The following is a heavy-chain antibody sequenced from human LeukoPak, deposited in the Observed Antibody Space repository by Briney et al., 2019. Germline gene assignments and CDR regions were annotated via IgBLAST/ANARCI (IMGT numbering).Heavy chain of an antibody. D-gene: IGHD1-26*01. CDR1: GYSFTRYW. Sequence: GESLEISCKTSGYSFTRYWIAWARQTPGKGLEWMGIVYPDDSDTRYSPAFQGQVTISADKSITTAYLHWGSLKASDTAVYYCARPSGTYFPFDYWGQGTLVTVSS. V-gene: IGHV5-51*01. CDR3: ARPSGTYFPFDY. J-gene: IGHJ4*02. CDR2: VYPDDSDT.